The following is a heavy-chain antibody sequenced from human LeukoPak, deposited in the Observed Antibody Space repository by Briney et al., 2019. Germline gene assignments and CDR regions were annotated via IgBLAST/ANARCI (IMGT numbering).Heavy chain of an antibody. CDR1: GGTFSSYA. CDR3: AKVSSGYYYSEV. CDR2: IIPILGIA. D-gene: IGHD3-22*01. J-gene: IGHJ3*01. V-gene: IGHV1-69*04. Sequence: SVKVCCKASGGTFSSYAISWVRQAPGHGLEWMGRIIPILGIANYAQKFQGRVTITADKSTSTGYMELSSLRSEDTAVYYCAKVSSGYYYSEVWGQGTMVTVSS.